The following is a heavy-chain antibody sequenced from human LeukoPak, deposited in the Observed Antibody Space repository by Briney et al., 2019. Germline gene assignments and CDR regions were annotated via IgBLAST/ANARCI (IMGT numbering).Heavy chain of an antibody. D-gene: IGHD4-17*01. V-gene: IGHV4-59*01. CDR1: GGSISSYY. Sequence: PSETLSLTCTVSGGSISSYYLSWIRQPPGKGLEWIGYIYYSGSTNYNPSLKSRVNMSVDTSKKQFSLKLSSVTAADTAVYYCARGPTANNYYYGMDVWGQGTTVTVSS. CDR3: ARGPTANNYYYGMDV. J-gene: IGHJ6*02. CDR2: IYYSGST.